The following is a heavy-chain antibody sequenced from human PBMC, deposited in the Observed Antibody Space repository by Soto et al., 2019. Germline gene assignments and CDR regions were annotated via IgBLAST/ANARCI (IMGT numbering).Heavy chain of an antibody. CDR2: INHSGST. J-gene: IGHJ6*02. V-gene: IGHV4-34*01. CDR1: GGSFSGYY. Sequence: SETLSLTCAVYGGSFSGYYWSWIRQPPGKGLEGVGEINHSGSTNYNPSLKSPVTISVDTSKNQFSLKLSSVTAADTAVYYCASKNTVTTYYYYYGTDVWGQGTTVTVSS. D-gene: IGHD4-4*01. CDR3: ASKNTVTTYYYYYGTDV.